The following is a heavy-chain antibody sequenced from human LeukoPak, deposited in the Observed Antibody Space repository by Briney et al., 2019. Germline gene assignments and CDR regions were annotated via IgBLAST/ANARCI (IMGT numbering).Heavy chain of an antibody. D-gene: IGHD6-13*01. J-gene: IGHJ4*02. V-gene: IGHV3-7*01. Sequence: GGSLRLSCAASGFTFSSYWMTWVRQAPGEGLEWVANIKHDGSEKYYVDSVKGRFTISRDNAKNSLYLQMNSLRAEDTAVYYCARDRSSSPYWGQGTLVTVSS. CDR2: IKHDGSEK. CDR3: ARDRSSSPY. CDR1: GFTFSSYW.